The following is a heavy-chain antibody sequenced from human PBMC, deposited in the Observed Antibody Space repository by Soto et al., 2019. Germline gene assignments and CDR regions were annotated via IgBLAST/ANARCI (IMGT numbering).Heavy chain of an antibody. CDR1: GFTFSSYW. CDR2: INTDESST. J-gene: IGHJ3*02. V-gene: IGHV3-74*01. D-gene: IGHD3-16*01. CDR3: ASGGVVAGLRNALDI. Sequence: EVQLVESGGGLVQPGGSLRLSCAASGFTFSSYWMHWVRQAPGKGLVWVSRINTDESSTAYADSVKGRFTISRDNAKNTRYLQMNSLRAEDTAVYYCASGGVVAGLRNALDIWGQGTTVTVSS.